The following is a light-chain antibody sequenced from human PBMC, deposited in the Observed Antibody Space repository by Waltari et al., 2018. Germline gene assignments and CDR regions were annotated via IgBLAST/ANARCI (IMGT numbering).Light chain of an antibody. CDR3: QHCGADYS. J-gene: IGKJ4*01. CDR2: KAS. V-gene: IGKV1-5*03. CDR1: QSIGNR. Sequence: DVRLTQSPSIQSASVGDRVTITCRASQSIGNRLAWYQQSPGKAPKPLIYKASTLENGVPARFSGSGSGTEFTLTISGLQPDDFATFYCQHCGADYSFGGGSKVDMK.